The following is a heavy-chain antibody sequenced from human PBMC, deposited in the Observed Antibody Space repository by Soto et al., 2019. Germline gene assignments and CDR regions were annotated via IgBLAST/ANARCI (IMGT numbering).Heavy chain of an antibody. CDR1: GGSISSGGYY. D-gene: IGHD3-16*02. V-gene: IGHV4-31*03. CDR3: ARHSITFGGVINSYYGMDV. CDR2: IYYSGST. J-gene: IGHJ6*02. Sequence: PSETLSLTCTVSGGSISSGGYYWSWIRQHPGKGLEWIGYIYYSGSTYYNPSLKSRVTISVDTSKNQFSLKLSSVTAADTAVYYCARHSITFGGVINSYYGMDVWGQGTTVTVSS.